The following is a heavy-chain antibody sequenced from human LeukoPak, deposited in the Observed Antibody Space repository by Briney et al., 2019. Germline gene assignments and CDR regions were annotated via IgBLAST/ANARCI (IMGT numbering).Heavy chain of an antibody. CDR2: MNPNSGNT. V-gene: IGHV1-8*01. CDR1: GYTFTSYD. Sequence: ASVKVSCKASGYTFTSYDINWVRQATGQGLEWMGWMNPNSGNTGYAQKFQGRVTITTDESTSTAYMELSSLRSEDTAVYYCARGVYYVWGSYRTNYYYYMDVWGKGTTVTVSS. D-gene: IGHD3-16*02. J-gene: IGHJ6*03. CDR3: ARGVYYVWGSYRTNYYYYMDV.